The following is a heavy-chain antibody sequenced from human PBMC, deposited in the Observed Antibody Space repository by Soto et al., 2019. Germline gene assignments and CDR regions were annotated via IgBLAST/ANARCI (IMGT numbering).Heavy chain of an antibody. CDR2: MNPNSGNT. D-gene: IGHD3-22*01. V-gene: IGHV1-8*01. J-gene: IGHJ4*02. Sequence: QVQLVQSGAEVKKPGASVKVSCKASGYTFTSYDINWVRQATGQGLERMGWMNPNSGNTAYAQKFQGRITMTRNNSISTAYMELSSLRSEDTAVYYCAREKVTSGYPDWGQGTLVTVSS. CDR3: AREKVTSGYPD. CDR1: GYTFTSYD.